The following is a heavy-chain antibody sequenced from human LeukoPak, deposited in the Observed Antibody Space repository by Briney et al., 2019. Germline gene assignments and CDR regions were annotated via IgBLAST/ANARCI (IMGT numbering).Heavy chain of an antibody. V-gene: IGHV3-23*01. CDR1: GFTFSSYA. CDR2: ISGSGGST. CDR3: AKRPTVTTDSSGYLPDY. J-gene: IGHJ4*02. Sequence: GGSLRLSCAASGFTFSSYAMSWVRQAPGKGLEWASAISGSGGSTYYADSVKGRFTISRDNSKNTLYLQMNSLRAEDTAVYYCAKRPTVTTDSSGYLPDYWGQGTLVTVSS. D-gene: IGHD3-22*01.